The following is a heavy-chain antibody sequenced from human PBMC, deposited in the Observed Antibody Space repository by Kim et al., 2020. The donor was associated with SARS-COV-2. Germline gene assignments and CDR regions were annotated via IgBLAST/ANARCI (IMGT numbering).Heavy chain of an antibody. CDR2: IYHSGIT. CDR1: GASISSGDLS. Sequence: SETLSLTCTVSGASISSGDLSWGWVRQPPGKGLQWIGYIYHSGITYYNPSLESGVTMSVDRSKNQVSLTLTSVTAADTAVYYCVRVMFSYGSGTPYNYY. J-gene: IGHJ6*01. CDR3: VRVMFSYGSGTPYNYY. V-gene: IGHV4-30-2*01. D-gene: IGHD3-10*01.